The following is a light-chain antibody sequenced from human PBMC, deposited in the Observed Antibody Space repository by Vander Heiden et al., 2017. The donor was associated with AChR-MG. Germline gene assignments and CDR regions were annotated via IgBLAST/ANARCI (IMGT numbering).Light chain of an antibody. J-gene: IGLJ3*02. Sequence: QSALTQPASVSGSPGQSITISCTGTSSDVGGYNYVSWYQQHPGKAPKLMSFDVSNRPSGVSNRFSGSKSGNTASLTISGLQAEDEADDYCSSYTSSSTLWVFGGGTKLTV. CDR1: SSDVGGYNY. CDR2: DVS. V-gene: IGLV2-14*03. CDR3: SSYTSSSTLWV.